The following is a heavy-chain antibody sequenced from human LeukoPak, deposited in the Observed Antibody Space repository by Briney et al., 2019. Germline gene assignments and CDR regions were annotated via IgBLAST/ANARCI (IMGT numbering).Heavy chain of an antibody. CDR3: ARGLRYNWNPGSPLSYYYYMDV. CDR2: INHSGST. V-gene: IGHV4-34*01. Sequence: PSETLSLTCAVYGGSFSGYYWSWIRQPPGKGLEWIGEINHSGSTNYNPSLKSRVTISVDTSKNQFSLKLSSVTAADTAVYYCARGLRYNWNPGSPLSYYYYMDVWGKGTTVTVSS. J-gene: IGHJ6*03. CDR1: GGSFSGYY. D-gene: IGHD1-20*01.